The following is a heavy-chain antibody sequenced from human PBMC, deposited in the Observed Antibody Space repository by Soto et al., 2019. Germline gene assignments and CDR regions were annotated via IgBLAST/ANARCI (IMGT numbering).Heavy chain of an antibody. J-gene: IGHJ6*03. V-gene: IGHV3-9*01. Sequence: PGGSLRLSCAACGFTFDDYAMRWVRQAPGKGLEWVSGISWNSGSIGYADSVKGRFTISRDNAKNSLYLQMNSLRAEDTALYYCAKDKRDFWSGGSMDVWGKGTTVTVSS. CDR1: GFTFDDYA. D-gene: IGHD3-3*01. CDR3: AKDKRDFWSGGSMDV. CDR2: ISWNSGSI.